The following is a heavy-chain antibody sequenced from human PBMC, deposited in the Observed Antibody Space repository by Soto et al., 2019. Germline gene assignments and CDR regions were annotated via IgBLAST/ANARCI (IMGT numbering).Heavy chain of an antibody. CDR1: GYTLTELS. CDR2: FDPEDGET. V-gene: IGHV1-24*01. J-gene: IGHJ5*02. CDR3: ATGRILSGGSDSSFDH. D-gene: IGHD5-12*01. Sequence: ASVKVSCKVSGYTLTELSMHWVRQAPGKGLEWMGGFDPEDGETIYAQKFQGRVTMTEDTSTDTAYMELSSLRSEDTAVYYCATGRILSGGSDSSFDHWGQGTLVTVSS.